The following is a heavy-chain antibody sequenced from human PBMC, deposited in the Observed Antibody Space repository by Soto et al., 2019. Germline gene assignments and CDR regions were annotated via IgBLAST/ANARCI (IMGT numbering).Heavy chain of an antibody. V-gene: IGHV1-69*08. CDR3: ARDSPIGSTFSGYDAIDY. J-gene: IGHJ4*02. Sequence: QVQLVQSGAEVKKPGSSVKVSCKASGGAFTNDIITWVRQAPGQGLEWMGRIIPLLNITNYAQKFQGRVTITADKSTSTAYMELHRLLSADTAVYYCARDSPIGSTFSGYDAIDYGGQGTLVTVSS. CDR2: IIPLLNIT. CDR1: GGAFTNDI. D-gene: IGHD5-12*01.